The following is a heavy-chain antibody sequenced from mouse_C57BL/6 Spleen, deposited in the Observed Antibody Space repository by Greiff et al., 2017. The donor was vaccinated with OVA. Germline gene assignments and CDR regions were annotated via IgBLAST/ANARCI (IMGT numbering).Heavy chain of an antibody. Sequence: DVKLVESGPGLVKPSQSLSLTCSVTGYSITSGYYWNWIRQFPGNKLEWMGYISYDGSNNYNPSLKNRISITRDTSKNQFFLKLNSVTTEDTATYYCAREDYYGYAYWGQGTTLTVSS. D-gene: IGHD2-2*01. V-gene: IGHV3-6*01. CDR2: ISYDGSN. CDR1: GYSITSGYY. CDR3: AREDYYGYAY. J-gene: IGHJ2*01.